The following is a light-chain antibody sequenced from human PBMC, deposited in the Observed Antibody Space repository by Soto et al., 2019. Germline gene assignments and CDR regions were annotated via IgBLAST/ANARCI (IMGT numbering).Light chain of an antibody. V-gene: IGLV2-23*01. CDR3: CSYAGSSTFV. J-gene: IGLJ1*01. Sequence: QSALTQPASVSGSPGQSITISCTGTSXDVWSYNLVSWYQQHPGKAPKVMIYEGSKRPSGVSNRFSGSKSGNTASLTISGLQAEDEADYYCCSYAGSSTFVFGTGTKVTVL. CDR1: SXDVWSYNL. CDR2: EGS.